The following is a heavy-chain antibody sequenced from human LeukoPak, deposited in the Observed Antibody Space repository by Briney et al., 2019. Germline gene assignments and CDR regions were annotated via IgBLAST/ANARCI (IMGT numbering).Heavy chain of an antibody. D-gene: IGHD3-9*01. J-gene: IGHJ4*02. V-gene: IGHV3-23*01. CDR3: AKGTDYDILTGTKHFDY. CDR1: GFTFSSYA. Sequence: GGSLRLSCAASGFTFSSYAMSWVRQAPGKGLEWVSGISGSGGSTYYADSVKGRFTISRDNSKNTLYLQMNSLRAEDTAVYYCAKGTDYDILTGTKHFDYWGQGTLVTVSS. CDR2: ISGSGGST.